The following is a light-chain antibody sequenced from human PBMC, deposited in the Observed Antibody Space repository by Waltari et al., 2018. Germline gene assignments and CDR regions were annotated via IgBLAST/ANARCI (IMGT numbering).Light chain of an antibody. Sequence: QSALTQPASVSGSPGQSITISCTGTNSDVGDYNYVSWYQQHPGKAPKLMIYEVSNRPPGVANRFSGSKSGNTASLTISGLQAEDEADYYCSSYTSSSDLVVFGGGTK. CDR2: EVS. CDR1: NSDVGDYNY. J-gene: IGLJ2*01. CDR3: SSYTSSSDLVV. V-gene: IGLV2-14*01.